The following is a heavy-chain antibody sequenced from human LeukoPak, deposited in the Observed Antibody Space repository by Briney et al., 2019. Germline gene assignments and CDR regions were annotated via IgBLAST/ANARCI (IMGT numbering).Heavy chain of an antibody. V-gene: IGHV3-11*01. CDR2: ISSSGSTI. Sequence: GGSLRLSCAASGFTFSDYYMSWIRQAPGKGLEWVSYISSSGSTIYYADSVKGRFTISRDNAKNSLYLQMNSLRAEDTAVYYCAKKYYYDSSGYSPFPTGGNAFDIWGQGTMVTVSS. J-gene: IGHJ3*02. CDR1: GFTFSDYY. D-gene: IGHD3-22*01. CDR3: AKKYYYDSSGYSPFPTGGNAFDI.